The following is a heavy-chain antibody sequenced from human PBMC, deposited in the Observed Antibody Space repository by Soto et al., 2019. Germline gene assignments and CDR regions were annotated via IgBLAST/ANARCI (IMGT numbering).Heavy chain of an antibody. V-gene: IGHV1-18*01. J-gene: IGHJ6*02. Sequence: ASVKVSCKASGYTFTSYGISWARQAPGQGLEWMGWISANNGNTNYAQKHQGRVTMTTDTSTSTAYMELRSLRSDDTAVYYCARDCGVVVVPAATYYYYGMDVWGQGTTVTVSS. CDR1: GYTFTSYG. D-gene: IGHD2-2*01. CDR3: ARDCGVVVVPAATYYYYGMDV. CDR2: ISANNGNT.